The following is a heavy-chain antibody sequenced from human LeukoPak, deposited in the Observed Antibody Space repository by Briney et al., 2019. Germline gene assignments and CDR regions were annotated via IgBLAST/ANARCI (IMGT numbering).Heavy chain of an antibody. V-gene: IGHV3-21*01. CDR3: AREANYATGLIDC. CDR2: VSSSSTYI. Sequence: TGGSLRLSCAGSGFMFSFYTMNWVRQAPGKGLEWVASVSSSSTYIKYADSLKGRFTISRDNARNSLFLQMNSLRAEDTALYYCAREANYATGLIDCWGREPWSPSRQ. CDR1: GFMFSFYT. J-gene: IGHJ4*02. D-gene: IGHD1-1*01.